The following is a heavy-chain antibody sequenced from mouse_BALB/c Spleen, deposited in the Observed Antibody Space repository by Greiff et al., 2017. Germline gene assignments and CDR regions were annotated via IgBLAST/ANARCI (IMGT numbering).Heavy chain of an antibody. CDR3: NGGEGFAY. V-gene: IGHV14-4*02. Sequence: EVQRVESGAELVRSGASVKLSCTASGFNIKDYYMHWVKQRPEQGLEWIGWIDPENGDTEYAPKFQGKATMTADTSSNTAYLQLSSLTSEDTAVYYCNGGEGFAYWGQGTLVTVSA. CDR2: IDPENGDT. CDR1: GFNIKDYY. J-gene: IGHJ3*01.